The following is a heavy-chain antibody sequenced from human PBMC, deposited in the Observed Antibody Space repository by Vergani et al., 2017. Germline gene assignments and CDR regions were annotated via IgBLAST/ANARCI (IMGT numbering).Heavy chain of an antibody. Sequence: EVQLLESGGNLIQPGGSLRLSCGASGFTFSSYAMTWVRLAPGKGLQWVSAISGSGGNTFYTDSVKGRFTISRDNSKNTLYLQMNSLRAEDTAVYYCAKEPTVAGTGTFSRLDDYWGQGTLVTVSS. V-gene: IGHV3-23*01. CDR3: AKEPTVAGTGTFSRLDDY. D-gene: IGHD6-19*01. CDR1: GFTFSSYA. CDR2: ISGSGGNT. J-gene: IGHJ4*02.